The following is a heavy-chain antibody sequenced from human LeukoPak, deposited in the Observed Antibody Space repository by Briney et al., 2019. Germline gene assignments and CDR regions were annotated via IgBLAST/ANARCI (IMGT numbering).Heavy chain of an antibody. CDR3: ARRLSSTMIETVGAFFDP. D-gene: IGHD3-22*01. V-gene: IGHV5-51*01. J-gene: IGHJ5*02. CDR1: GSNFPRQW. CDR2: IYPGDYET. Sequence: RGESLETSPQLFGSNFPRQWIGWVRQLPGKGLEWMGIIYPGDYETRYSPSFQGQVTISVNKSISTSYLQWSSRKASETAMYYCARRLSSTMIETVGAFFDPWGEGTLVTVSS.